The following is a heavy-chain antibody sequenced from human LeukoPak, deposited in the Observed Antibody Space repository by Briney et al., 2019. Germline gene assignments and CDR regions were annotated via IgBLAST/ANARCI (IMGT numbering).Heavy chain of an antibody. D-gene: IGHD1-26*01. CDR1: GFTFSDHY. CDR3: ARDLGGHGS. V-gene: IGHV3-11*06. CDR2: ISTTSSFT. J-gene: IGHJ4*02. Sequence: TGGSLRLSCAASGFTFSDHYMTWIRQAPGKGLEWVSYISTTSSFTKYADSGKGRFTISRDNAKNSLYLQMNSLRAEDTAVCYCARDLGGHGSWGQGTLVTVSS.